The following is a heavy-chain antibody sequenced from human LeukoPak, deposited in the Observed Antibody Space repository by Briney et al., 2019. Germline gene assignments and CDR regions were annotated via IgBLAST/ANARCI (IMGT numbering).Heavy chain of an antibody. J-gene: IGHJ4*02. CDR1: GFTLSNYD. CDR2: IGTSGDT. V-gene: IGHV3-13*01. Sequence: PGGSLRLSCAASGFTLSNYDMHWVRQVTGRGLEWVSGIGTSGDTYYPGSVKGRFTISRENARNSLYLQVNSLRAGDTAVYYCARAGYGSGWYYFDYWGQGILVIVSS. D-gene: IGHD6-19*01. CDR3: ARAGYGSGWYYFDY.